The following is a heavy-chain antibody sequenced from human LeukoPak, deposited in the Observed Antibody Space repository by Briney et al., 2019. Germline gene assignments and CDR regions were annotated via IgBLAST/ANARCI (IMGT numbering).Heavy chain of an antibody. Sequence: GESLEISCTGPGYNFASYWIGWVRQMPGKGLEYMGIIYPGDSDTRYSPSFQGQVTISADKSISTAYLQWSSLKASDTAIYYCARHMGEGFFGYWGQGTLVTVSS. V-gene: IGHV5-51*01. CDR2: IYPGDSDT. CDR3: ARHMGEGFFGY. CDR1: GYNFASYW. D-gene: IGHD1-26*01. J-gene: IGHJ4*02.